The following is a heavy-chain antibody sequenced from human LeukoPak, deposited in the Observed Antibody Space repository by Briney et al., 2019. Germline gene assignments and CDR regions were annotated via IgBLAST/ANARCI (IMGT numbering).Heavy chain of an antibody. J-gene: IGHJ5*02. V-gene: IGHV4-59*08. CDR3: ARLLGRSLDP. Sequence: SETLSLTCTVAGSSISSYYWSWIRQPPGKGLEWIGYIYYSGSTNYNPSLKSRVTISVDTSKNQFSLKLSSVTAADTAVYYCARLLGRSLDPWGQGTLVTVSS. CDR2: IYYSGST. CDR1: GSSISSYY. D-gene: IGHD1-26*01.